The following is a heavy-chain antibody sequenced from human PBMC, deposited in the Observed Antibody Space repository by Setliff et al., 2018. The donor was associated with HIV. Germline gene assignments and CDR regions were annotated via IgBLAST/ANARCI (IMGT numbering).Heavy chain of an antibody. V-gene: IGHV4-34*01. CDR1: GGSYSDYS. Sequence: SETLSLTCAVYGGSYSDYSWTWIRQPPGKGLEWIGEISHSGSTNYNQSLKSRVTISVDTSKNQWSLNLSSVTAADTAVYYCARAHPPPLIMVRGVIRFGYMDVWGKGTTVTVSS. D-gene: IGHD3-10*01. CDR2: ISHSGST. CDR3: ARAHPPPLIMVRGVIRFGYMDV. J-gene: IGHJ6*03.